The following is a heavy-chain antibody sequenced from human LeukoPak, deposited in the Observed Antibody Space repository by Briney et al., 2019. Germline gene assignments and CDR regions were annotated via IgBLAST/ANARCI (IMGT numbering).Heavy chain of an antibody. J-gene: IGHJ4*02. V-gene: IGHV3-7*04. CDR3: ARSDSSSWRPHDY. D-gene: IGHD6-13*01. CDR2: IKQDGSEK. CDR1: GFPFSSFW. Sequence: GGSLSLSCAASGFPFSSFWMSWVRQAPGKGLDWVANIKQDGSEKYYVDSVKGRFIISRDNAKNSLYLQMDSLRVEDSAVYYCARSDSSSWRPHDYWGQGTLVTVSS.